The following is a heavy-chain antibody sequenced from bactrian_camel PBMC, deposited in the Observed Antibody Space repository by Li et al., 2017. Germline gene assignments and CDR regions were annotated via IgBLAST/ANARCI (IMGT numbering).Heavy chain of an antibody. Sequence: DVQLVESGGGLVQPGGSLRLSCAASGFTFSTYAMTWVCQAPGKGLEWISTINAGGLNLYYAESVKGRATISRDNNKNTVYLQLDSLKTEDTAMYYCARDMRAGLTLNCDYWGQGTQVTVS. CDR1: GFTFSTYA. CDR3: ARDMRAGLTLNCDY. V-gene: IGHV3S31*01. CDR2: INAGGLNL. D-gene: IGHD1*01. J-gene: IGHJ4*01.